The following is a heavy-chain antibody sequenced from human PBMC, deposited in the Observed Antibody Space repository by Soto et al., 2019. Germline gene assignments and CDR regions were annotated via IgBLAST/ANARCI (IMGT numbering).Heavy chain of an antibody. CDR2: IKTNSDGVTV. J-gene: IGHJ4*02. V-gene: IGHV3-15*01. CDR1: GFTFSNAW. CDR3: ATVYCATTSCYAPFDY. Sequence: GGSLRLSCAASGFTFSNAWMSWVRQAPGKGLEWIGRIKTNSDGVTVDYASPVKGRFTISRDDSKIMLYLDLNSLKTEDTGVYFCATVYCATTSCYAPFDYWGKGTLVTVSS. D-gene: IGHD2-2*01.